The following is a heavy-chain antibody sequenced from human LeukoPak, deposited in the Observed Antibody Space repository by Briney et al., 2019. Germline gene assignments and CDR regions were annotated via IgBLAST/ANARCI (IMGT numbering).Heavy chain of an antibody. D-gene: IGHD5-12*01. V-gene: IGHV3-53*01. CDR3: ARESGYAVGDF. CDR1: GFTFSSYE. Sequence: PGGSLRLSCAASGFTFSSYEMNWFRQAPGKGLEGASVIYSDFRTYYADSVKGRCIISTATPKNTLYLQLNHPRADDTAVYYCARESGYAVGDFWGQGTLVTVSS. J-gene: IGHJ4*02. CDR2: IYSDFRT.